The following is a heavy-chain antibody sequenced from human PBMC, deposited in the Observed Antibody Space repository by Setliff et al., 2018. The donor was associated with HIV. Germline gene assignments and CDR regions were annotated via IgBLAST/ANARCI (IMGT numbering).Heavy chain of an antibody. CDR1: GFAFSSYG. CDR3: ARTRLTGIAAAAMDY. D-gene: IGHD6-13*01. J-gene: IGHJ4*02. Sequence: GGSLRLSCAASGFAFSSYGMHWVRQAPGKGLEWVAIIWYDGTNEYYADSVEGRFTISRDNTTNSLFLQMNSLRAEDTAVYYCARTRLTGIAAAAMDYWGQGTLVTVSS. V-gene: IGHV3-33*02. CDR2: IWYDGTNE.